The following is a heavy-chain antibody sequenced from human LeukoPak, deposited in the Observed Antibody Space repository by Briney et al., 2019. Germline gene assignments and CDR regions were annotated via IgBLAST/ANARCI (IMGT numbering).Heavy chain of an antibody. V-gene: IGHV3-7*01. CDR1: GFTFSNYW. J-gene: IGHJ4*02. CDR2: INQDEGVK. CDR3: ARAPRYFEGLDY. Sequence: GGSLRLPCAASGFTFSNYWMTWVRQAPGKGLEWVANINQDEGVKYYVDSLKGRFTVSRDNAKNSLYLQMNSLRAEDTAVYYCARAPRYFEGLDYWGQGTLVTVSS. D-gene: IGHD3-3*01.